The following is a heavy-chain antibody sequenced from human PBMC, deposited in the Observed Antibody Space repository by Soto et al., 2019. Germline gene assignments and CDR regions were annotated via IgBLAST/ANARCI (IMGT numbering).Heavy chain of an antibody. J-gene: IGHJ4*02. CDR2: IYASGSP. CDR1: GGSVSVYY. D-gene: IGHD1-26*01. Sequence: GTLSLTCTISGGSVSVYYWSWIRQSTGQGLEWIGYIYASGSPYYNPSLRSRVTISADTSKNQISLKLTSPTAADTAVYYCARGVGSSPPQYWGRGTLVTVSS. CDR3: ARGVGSSPPQY. V-gene: IGHV4-59*02.